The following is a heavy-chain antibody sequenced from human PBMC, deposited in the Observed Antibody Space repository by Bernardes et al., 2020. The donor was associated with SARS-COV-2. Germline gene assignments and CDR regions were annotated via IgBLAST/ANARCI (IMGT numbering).Heavy chain of an antibody. CDR2: IKRDGSET. CDR3: ARSAGMDV. CDR1: GFDFSDYC. Sequence: GGPLRLSCAGFGFDFSDYCMTWVRQAPGKGLEWVDNIKRDGSETYYVDSVKGRFTISRDNAKNLVFLQMNSLRAEDTAVFYCARSAGMDVWGQGTMVTVSS. J-gene: IGHJ6*02. V-gene: IGHV3-7*03.